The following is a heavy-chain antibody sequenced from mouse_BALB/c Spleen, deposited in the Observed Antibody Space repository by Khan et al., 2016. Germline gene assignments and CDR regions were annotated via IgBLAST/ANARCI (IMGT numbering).Heavy chain of an antibody. J-gene: IGHJ3*01. V-gene: IGHV10-1*02. Sequence: EVQLVESGGGLVQPKGSLKLSCAASGFTFNTYAMNWVRQAPGKGLEWVARIRSKSNNYATYYADSVKDRFTISRDDSQSMHYLQMNNLKTEDSAMDDSVRRRCIYEAWFAYWGQGTLVTVSA. CDR3: VRRRCIYEAWFAY. D-gene: IGHD1-1*01. CDR2: IRSKSNNYAT. CDR1: GFTFNTYA.